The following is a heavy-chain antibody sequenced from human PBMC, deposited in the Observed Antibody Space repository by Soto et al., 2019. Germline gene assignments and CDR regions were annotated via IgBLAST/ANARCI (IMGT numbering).Heavy chain of an antibody. CDR2: SSYDGRET. CDR3: ARDSGWPILNFDN. CDR1: DFGFWSYG. Sequence: QAGGSLRLSCAASDFGFWSYGIHWVRQAPGKGLEWVAASSYDGRETFYADSAKGRFTVSKEMSKNTAFLQMNALRHEDTAVYFCARDSGWPILNFDNWGQGTPVTVSS. J-gene: IGHJ4*02. D-gene: IGHD3-10*01. V-gene: IGHV3-30*03.